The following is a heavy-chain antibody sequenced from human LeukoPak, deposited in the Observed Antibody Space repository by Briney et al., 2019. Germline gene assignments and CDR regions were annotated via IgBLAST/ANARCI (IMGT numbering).Heavy chain of an antibody. D-gene: IGHD6-25*01. CDR1: GGSISSYH. J-gene: IGHJ4*02. CDR3: ASSRIAAGDIDY. CDR2: MYSTGGS. V-gene: IGHV4-4*07. Sequence: SETLSLTCSVSGGSISSYHWNWIRQAAGKGLEWIGRMYSTGGSTYDSSLQSRVSMSADTSKNQLFLKVTSVTAADTATYYCASSRIAAGDIDYWGQGILVTVSS.